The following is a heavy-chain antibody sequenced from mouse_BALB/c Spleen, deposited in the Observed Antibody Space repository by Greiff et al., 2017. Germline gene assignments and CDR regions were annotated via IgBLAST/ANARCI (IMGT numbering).Heavy chain of an antibody. CDR2: INPGSGGT. Sequence: QVQLQQSGAELVRPGTSVKVSCKASGYAFTNYLLEWVKQRPGQGLEWIGVINPGSGGTNYNEKFKGKATLTADKSSSTAYMQLSSLTSDDSAVYFCARGTLYYYAMDYWGQGTSVTVSA. J-gene: IGHJ4*01. V-gene: IGHV1-54*01. CDR1: GYAFTNYL. CDR3: ARGTLYYYAMDY. D-gene: IGHD3-3*01.